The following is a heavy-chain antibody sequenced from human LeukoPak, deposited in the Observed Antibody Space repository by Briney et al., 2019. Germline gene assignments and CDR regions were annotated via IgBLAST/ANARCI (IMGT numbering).Heavy chain of an antibody. V-gene: IGHV1-2*02. CDR1: GYTFTDYY. Sequence: GASVKVSCKASGYTFTDYYMHWVRPAPGQGLEWMGWINPNSGGTNYAQRFQGRVTMTRDTSISIVYMEMSRLRSDDTAVYYCVREDCSNTTCNPWGQGTLVTVSS. CDR3: VREDCSNTTCNP. D-gene: IGHD2-2*01. CDR2: INPNSGGT. J-gene: IGHJ5*02.